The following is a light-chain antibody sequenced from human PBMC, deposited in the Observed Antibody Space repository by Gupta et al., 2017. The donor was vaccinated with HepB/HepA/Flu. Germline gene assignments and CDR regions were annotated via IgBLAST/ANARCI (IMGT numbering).Light chain of an antibody. V-gene: IGKV1-39*01. CDR3: QQSFTTPWT. Sequence: DIQLTQSPSSLSASVGDSVNITCRTSHIITRYLNWYQQKPGKAPKVLIYTTSRLQSGVPSRFRGSGSVTDFTLTISSLQPEDFATYYCQQSFTTPWTFGQGTKVEIK. CDR1: HIITRY. J-gene: IGKJ1*01. CDR2: TTS.